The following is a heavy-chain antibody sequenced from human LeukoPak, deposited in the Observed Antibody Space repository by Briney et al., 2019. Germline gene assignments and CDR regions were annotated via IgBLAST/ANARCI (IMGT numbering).Heavy chain of an antibody. D-gene: IGHD4-17*01. CDR2: IYYSGST. CDR1: GGSISSYY. J-gene: IGHJ4*02. Sequence: SETLPLTCTVSGGSISSYYWSWIRQPPGKGLEWIGYIYYSGSTNSNPSLKSRVTISVDTSKNQFSLKLSSVTAADTAVYYCAGLPYGGNSVDYWGQGTLVTVSS. CDR3: AGLPYGGNSVDY. V-gene: IGHV4-59*08.